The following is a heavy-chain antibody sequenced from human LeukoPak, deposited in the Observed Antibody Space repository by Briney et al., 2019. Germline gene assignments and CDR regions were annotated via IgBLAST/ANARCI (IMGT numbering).Heavy chain of an antibody. D-gene: IGHD5-18*01. CDR2: ISYDGSNK. CDR3: ARSTAMYRETLDY. J-gene: IGHJ4*02. CDR1: GFTFSSYA. Sequence: GGSLRLPCAASGFTFSSYAMHWVRQAPGKGLEWVAVISYDGSNKYYADSVKGRFTISRDNSKNTLYLQMNSLRAEDTAVYYCARSTAMYRETLDYWGQGTLVTVSS. V-gene: IGHV3-30*04.